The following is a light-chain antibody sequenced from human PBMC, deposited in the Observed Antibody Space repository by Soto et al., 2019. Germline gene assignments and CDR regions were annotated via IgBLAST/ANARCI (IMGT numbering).Light chain of an antibody. CDR2: GGS. J-gene: IGKJ4*01. CDR1: QNIHSF. Sequence: DIQMTQSPSSLAASVGERVTITCRASQNIHSFLNWYQQKPGKAPQVLIYGGSALQSGVPSRFSGSGSGTDFTLTISSLQPEDFATYYCQQANSFPLTFGGGTKVDIK. CDR3: QQANSFPLT. V-gene: IGKV1-39*01.